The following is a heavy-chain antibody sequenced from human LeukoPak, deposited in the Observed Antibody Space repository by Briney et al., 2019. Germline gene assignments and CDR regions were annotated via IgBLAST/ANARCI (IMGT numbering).Heavy chain of an antibody. CDR2: ISAYNGNT. Sequence: ASVKVSCKASGYTFTSYGISWVRQAPGQGLEWMGWISAYNGNTNYAQKPQGRVTMTTDTSTSTAYMELRSLRSDDTAVYYCARSIAAAGTWWFDPWGQGTLVTVSS. V-gene: IGHV1-18*04. CDR1: GYTFTSYG. J-gene: IGHJ5*02. D-gene: IGHD6-13*01. CDR3: ARSIAAAGTWWFDP.